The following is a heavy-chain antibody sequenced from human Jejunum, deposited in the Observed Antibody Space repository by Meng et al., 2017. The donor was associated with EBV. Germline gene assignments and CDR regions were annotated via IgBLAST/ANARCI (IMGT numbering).Heavy chain of an antibody. D-gene: IGHD2-21*01. CDR3: ARLFCGDDCFSTYYFDS. J-gene: IGHJ4*02. CDR1: GDTFTSHG. CDR2: IIPVFGTA. V-gene: IGHV1-69*06. Sequence: VELVQSGAEVKKPGSSGKLSCKASGDTFTSHGVGWVRLAPGQGPEWLGGIIPVFGTANYPLRFQDRVTITADKSTNTGYMELGGLRSDDTAVYYCARLFCGDDCFSTYYFDSWGQGTLVTVSS.